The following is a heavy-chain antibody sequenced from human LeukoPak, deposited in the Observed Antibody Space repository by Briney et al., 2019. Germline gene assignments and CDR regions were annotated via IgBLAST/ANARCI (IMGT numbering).Heavy chain of an antibody. V-gene: IGHV3-23*01. J-gene: IGHJ4*02. Sequence: PGGSLRLSCAASAFTFGNYAMNWVRQAPGKGLEWVSGLSGSGASTYYADSVKGRFTISRDNSKNTLYLQMNSLRAEDTAVYYCAKRGGYVDTAMADGYYWGQGTLVTVSS. CDR3: AKRGGYVDTAMADGYY. CDR2: LSGSGAST. D-gene: IGHD5-18*01. CDR1: AFTFGNYA.